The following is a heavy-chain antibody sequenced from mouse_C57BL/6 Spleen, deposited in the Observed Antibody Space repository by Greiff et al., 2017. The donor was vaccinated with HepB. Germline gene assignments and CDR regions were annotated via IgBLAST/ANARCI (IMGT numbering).Heavy chain of an antibody. CDR3: ARGTAMDY. V-gene: IGHV1-69*01. J-gene: IGHJ4*01. D-gene: IGHD3-3*01. CDR1: GYTFTSYW. CDR2: IDPSDSYT. Sequence: VQLQQPGAELVMPGASVKLSCKASGYTFTSYWMHWVKQRPGQGLEWIGEIDPSDSYTNYNQKFKGKSTLTVDKSSRTAYMQLSSLTSEDSAVYYCARGTAMDYWGQGTSVTVSS.